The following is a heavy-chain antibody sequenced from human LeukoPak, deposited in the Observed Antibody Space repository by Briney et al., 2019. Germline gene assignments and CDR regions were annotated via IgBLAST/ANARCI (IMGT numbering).Heavy chain of an antibody. CDR3: AKDRNIVVVPAAIDWFDP. V-gene: IGHV3-30*02. J-gene: IGHJ5*02. Sequence: GGSLRLSCAASGFTFSSYGMHWVRQAPGKGLEWVAFIRYDGSNKYYADSVKGRFTISRDNSKNTLYLQMNSLRAEDTAVYYCAKDRNIVVVPAAIDWFDPWGQGTLVTVSS. CDR1: GFTFSSYG. D-gene: IGHD2-2*01. CDR2: IRYDGSNK.